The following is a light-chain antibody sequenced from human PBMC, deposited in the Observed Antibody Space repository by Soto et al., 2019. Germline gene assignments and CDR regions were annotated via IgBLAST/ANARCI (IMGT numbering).Light chain of an antibody. CDR1: SSDVGGYNY. J-gene: IGLJ1*01. V-gene: IGLV2-8*01. Sequence: QSVLTQPPSASGSPGRSVTTSCTGTSSDVGGYNYVSWYQQHPGKAPKLMIYEVSKRPSGVPDRFSGSKSGNTASLTVSGLQAEDEADYYRSSYAGSNNFYVFGSGTKVTVL. CDR2: EVS. CDR3: SSYAGSNNFYV.